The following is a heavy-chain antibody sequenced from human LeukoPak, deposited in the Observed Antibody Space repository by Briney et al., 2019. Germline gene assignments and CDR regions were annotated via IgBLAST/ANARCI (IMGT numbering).Heavy chain of an antibody. CDR1: GYIFTGNL. CDR3: AGEDRESGGMDV. J-gene: IGHJ6*02. Sequence: ASVKVSCKASGYIFTGNLIHWVRQAPGQGLEWMGWITPETGATHYAEKFQGRVTLTRDTSITTAHMELSRLTSDDTAVYYCAGEDRESGGMDVWGQGTAVSVSS. CDR2: ITPETGAT. V-gene: IGHV1-2*02.